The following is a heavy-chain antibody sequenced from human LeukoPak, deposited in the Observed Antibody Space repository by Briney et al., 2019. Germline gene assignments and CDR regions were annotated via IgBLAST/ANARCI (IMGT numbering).Heavy chain of an antibody. V-gene: IGHV3-15*01. J-gene: IGHJ4*02. CDR3: TTGIAVAAIVV. CDR1: GFSVSNKY. D-gene: IGHD6-19*01. CDR2: IKTKSDGGTT. Sequence: PGESLRLSCAASGFSVSNKYMSWVRQAPGKGLEWVGRIKTKSDGGTTDYAAPVKGRFTISRDDSKSTLYLQMNSLKTEDTAVYYCTTGIAVAAIVVWGQGTLVTVSS.